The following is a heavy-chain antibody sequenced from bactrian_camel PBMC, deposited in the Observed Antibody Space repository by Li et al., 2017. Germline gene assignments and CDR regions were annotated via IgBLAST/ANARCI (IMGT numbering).Heavy chain of an antibody. CDR2: IDSRGIT. Sequence: DVQLVESGGGSVQAGGSLTLSCARSGYGYAYSSRMGWFRQAPGKEREGLATIDSRGITAYADSVKGRFTISKDNVLNILYLQMDNLKTEDSATYRCAASWDVTAREALGSIASPEFGYWGEGTQVTVS. J-gene: IGHJ6*01. D-gene: IGHD3*01. V-gene: IGHV3S67*01. CDR3: AASWDVTAREALGSIASPEFGY. CDR1: GYGYAYSSR.